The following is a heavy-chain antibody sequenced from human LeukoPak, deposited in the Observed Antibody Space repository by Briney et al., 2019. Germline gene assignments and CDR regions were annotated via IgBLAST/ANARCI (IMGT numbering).Heavy chain of an antibody. CDR3: ARDRYAVEMATISPIDY. CDR2: ISGSSSYI. J-gene: IGHJ4*02. Sequence: GGSLRLSCAASGFTFSSYNMNWVRQAPGKGLEWVSSISGSSSYIYYADSVKGRFTISRDNAKNSLYLQMNSLRAEDTAVYYCARDRYAVEMATISPIDYWGQGTLVTVSS. D-gene: IGHD5-24*01. CDR1: GFTFSSYN. V-gene: IGHV3-21*01.